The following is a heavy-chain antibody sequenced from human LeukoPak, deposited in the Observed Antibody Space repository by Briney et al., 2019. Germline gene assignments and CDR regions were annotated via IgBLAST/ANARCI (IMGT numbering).Heavy chain of an antibody. CDR2: ISSSSSYI. J-gene: IGHJ4*02. D-gene: IGHD6-25*01. V-gene: IGHV3-21*01. CDR1: GFTFSSYS. Sequence: PGGSLRLSCAASGFTFSSYSMNWVRQAPGKGLEWVSFISSSSSYIYYADSVKGRFTISRDNAKNSLYLQMNSLRAEDTAVYYCARGSRAGPIDYWGQATLVTPSS. CDR3: ARGSRAGPIDY.